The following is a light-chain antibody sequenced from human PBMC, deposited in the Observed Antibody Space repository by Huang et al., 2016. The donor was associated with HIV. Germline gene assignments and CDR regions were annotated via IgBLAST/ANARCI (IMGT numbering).Light chain of an antibody. CDR1: QSLTSV. J-gene: IGKJ4*01. V-gene: IGKV3-15*01. CDR3: QQYNDWPLT. CDR2: GAS. Sequence: EIVLMQSPATLSVSPGDSATLSCRASQSLTSVLAWYRQAPGQAPRLLIYGASTRATGIPARFSGSGFLTEFTLTISRLESEDFALYYCQQYNDWPLTFGGGTKVEI.